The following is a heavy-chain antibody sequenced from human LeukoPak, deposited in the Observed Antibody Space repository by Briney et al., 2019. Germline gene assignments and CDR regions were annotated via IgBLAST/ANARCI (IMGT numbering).Heavy chain of an antibody. Sequence: PGGSLRLSCAASGFTVSSNYMSWVRQAPGKGLEWVSYISSSSDTRYYADFVKGRLTISRDNAKNSLYLQMSSLRDEDAAVYYCARDGAVSGVYWYFDLWGRGTLVTVSS. V-gene: IGHV3-48*02. J-gene: IGHJ2*01. CDR3: ARDGAVSGVYWYFDL. CDR1: GFTVSSNY. CDR2: ISSSSDTR. D-gene: IGHD6-19*01.